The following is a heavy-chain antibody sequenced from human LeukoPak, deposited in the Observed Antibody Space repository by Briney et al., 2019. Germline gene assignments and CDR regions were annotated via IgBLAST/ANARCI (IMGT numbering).Heavy chain of an antibody. D-gene: IGHD3-10*01. CDR2: ISYTGST. CDR1: GGSISPYF. V-gene: IGHV4-59*01. CDR3: ARDNYRGVTNFDP. J-gene: IGHJ5*02. Sequence: PSETLSLTCTVSGGSISPYFWSWMRQTPGKGLEWIGYISYTGSTNYNPALKSRVTISVDTSKNQFSLQLTSVTAADTAVYYCARDNYRGVTNFDPWGQGTLVTVSS.